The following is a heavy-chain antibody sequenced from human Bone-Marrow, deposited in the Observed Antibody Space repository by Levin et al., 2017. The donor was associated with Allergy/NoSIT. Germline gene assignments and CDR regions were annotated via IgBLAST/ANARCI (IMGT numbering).Heavy chain of an antibody. Sequence: AASVKVSCKASGGTFSTYPISWVRQAPGQGLEWMGGIISMFGTANYAQNLQGRVTITADESTSTAYMELSSLRSEDTAVYYCAREVGFGELFQPQPPNFGMDVWGQGTTVTVSS. D-gene: IGHD3-10*01. CDR2: IISMFGTA. CDR1: GGTFSTYP. V-gene: IGHV1-69*13. CDR3: AREVGFGELFQPQPPNFGMDV. J-gene: IGHJ6*02.